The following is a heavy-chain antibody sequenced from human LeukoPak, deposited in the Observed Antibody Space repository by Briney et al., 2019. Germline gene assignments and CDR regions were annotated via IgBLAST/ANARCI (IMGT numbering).Heavy chain of an antibody. CDR3: ARDAVGAPEAFDI. J-gene: IGHJ3*02. CDR2: INSYNGNT. V-gene: IGHV1-18*01. CDR1: GYTFTSYG. Sequence: ASVKVSCKASGYTFTSYGITWVRQAPGQGLEWMGWINSYNGNTNYAQKLQGRVTMTTDISTNTAYMELRSLRSDDTAVYYCARDAVGAPEAFDIWGQGTMVTVSS. D-gene: IGHD1-26*01.